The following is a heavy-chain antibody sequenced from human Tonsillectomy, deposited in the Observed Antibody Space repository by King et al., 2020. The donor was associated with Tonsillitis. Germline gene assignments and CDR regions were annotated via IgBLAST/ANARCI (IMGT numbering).Heavy chain of an antibody. Sequence: VQLVESGGGVVQPGRSLRLSCAASGFTFSSYDIHWVRQAPGKGLEWVAVIWFDGSNKYYADSVKGRFTISRDNSKNTLYLQMNSLRADDTAVYYCAGARGSGYDYYWGQGTLVTGSS. V-gene: IGHV3-33*01. CDR1: GFTFSSYD. D-gene: IGHD5-12*01. J-gene: IGHJ4*02. CDR3: AGARGSGYDYY. CDR2: IWFDGSNK.